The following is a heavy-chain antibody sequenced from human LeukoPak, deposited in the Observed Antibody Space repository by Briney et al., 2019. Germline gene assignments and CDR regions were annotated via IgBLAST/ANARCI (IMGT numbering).Heavy chain of an antibody. CDR1: GLTFSGFE. V-gene: IGHV3-48*03. Sequence: GGSLRLSCVGSGLTFSGFELNWVRQAPGKGLEWVSYIKSDGSLKTYADAVKGRFAISRDNAKNSLYLQMNSLRAEDTAVYYCARRFRDWGQGILVTVSS. J-gene: IGHJ4*02. CDR3: ARRFRD. CDR2: IKSDGSLK.